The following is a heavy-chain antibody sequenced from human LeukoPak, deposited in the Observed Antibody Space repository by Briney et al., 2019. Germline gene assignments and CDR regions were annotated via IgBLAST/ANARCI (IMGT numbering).Heavy chain of an antibody. D-gene: IGHD6-19*01. J-gene: IGHJ3*02. CDR3: ASLAVAGSYDAFDT. V-gene: IGHV4-59*08. Sequence: SETLSLTCTVSGGSISSYYWSWIRQPPGKGLEWIGYIYYSGSTNYNPSLKSRVTISVDTSKNQFSLKLSSVTAADTAVYYCASLAVAGSYDAFDTWGQGTMVTVSS. CDR2: IYYSGST. CDR1: GGSISSYY.